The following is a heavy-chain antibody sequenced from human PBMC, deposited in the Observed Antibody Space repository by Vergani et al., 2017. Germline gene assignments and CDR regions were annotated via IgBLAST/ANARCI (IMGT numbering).Heavy chain of an antibody. CDR1: GGSISSYY. CDR3: ARGGYYYDSSGYYYPGYYYYMDV. D-gene: IGHD3-22*01. J-gene: IGHJ6*03. CDR2: IYYSGST. V-gene: IGHV4-59*08. Sequence: QVQLQESGPGLVKPSETLSLTCTVSGGSISSYYWSWIRQPPGKGLEWIGYIYYSGSTNYNPSLKSRVTISVDTSKNQFSLKLSSVTAADTAVYYCARGGYYYDSSGYYYPGYYYYMDVWGKGTTVTVSS.